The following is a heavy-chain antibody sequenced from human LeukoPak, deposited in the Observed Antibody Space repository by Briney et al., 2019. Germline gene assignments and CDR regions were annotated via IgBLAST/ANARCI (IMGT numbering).Heavy chain of an antibody. J-gene: IGHJ4*02. Sequence: ASVKVSCKASGYTFSSCAMNWVRQAPGQGLEWMGWINTNTGHPTYAQGFTGRFVFSLDTSVSTANLQISSLKPEDTAVYYCARDTAMVEFDYWGQGTLVAVSS. D-gene: IGHD5-18*01. CDR2: INTNTGHP. CDR3: ARDTAMVEFDY. CDR1: GYTFSSCA. V-gene: IGHV7-4-1*02.